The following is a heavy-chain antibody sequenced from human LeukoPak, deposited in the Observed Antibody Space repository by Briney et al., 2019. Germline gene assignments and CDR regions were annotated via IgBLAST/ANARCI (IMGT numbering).Heavy chain of an antibody. D-gene: IGHD3-10*01. CDR3: ASPSMVRGVPWAFDI. CDR2: IYPGDSDA. J-gene: IGHJ3*02. V-gene: IGHV5-51*03. CDR1: GYSFARYW. Sequence: GESLKISSKGSGYSFARYWIGWVRQMPGKGLEWMGIIYPGDSDARYSPSFQGQVTISADKSISTAYLQWSSLKASDTAMYYCASPSMVRGVPWAFDIWGQGTMVTVSS.